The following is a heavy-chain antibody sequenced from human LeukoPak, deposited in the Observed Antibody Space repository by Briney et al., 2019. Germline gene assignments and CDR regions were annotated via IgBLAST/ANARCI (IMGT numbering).Heavy chain of an antibody. CDR2: ISGSGGST. V-gene: IGHV3-23*01. D-gene: IGHD6-19*01. J-gene: IGHJ4*02. CDR1: GFTFSSYA. CDR3: AKHGGSGWYQSWFDY. Sequence: GGSLRLSCAASGFTFSSYAMSWVRQAPGKGLEWVSAISGSGGSTYYADSVKGRFTISRDNSKNTLYLQMNSLRAEDTAVYYCAKHGGSGWYQSWFDYWGQGTLVTVSS.